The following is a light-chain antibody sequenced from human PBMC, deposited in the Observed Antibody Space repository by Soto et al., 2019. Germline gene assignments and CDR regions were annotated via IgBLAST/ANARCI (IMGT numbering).Light chain of an antibody. CDR3: DSYTSSSPFV. J-gene: IGLJ1*01. V-gene: IGLV2-14*01. Sequence: QSALTQPASVSGSPGQSITISCTGTSSDVASINYFSWYQQHPGKAPKLMMSEVSNRPSGVSNRFSGSNSGNTASLTITGSQSEGDGAYCCDSYTSSSPFVFGTGTKLTVL. CDR1: SSDVASINY. CDR2: EVS.